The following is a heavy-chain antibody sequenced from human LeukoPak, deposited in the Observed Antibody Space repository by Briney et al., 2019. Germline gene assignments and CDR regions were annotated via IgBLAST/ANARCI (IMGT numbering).Heavy chain of an antibody. CDR1: GFTVSSSY. J-gene: IGHJ4*02. D-gene: IGHD6-19*01. CDR2: IYSDVGP. CDR3: ARVGVGTVAGNYFDD. V-gene: IGHV3-53*04. Sequence: GGSLRLSCTASGFTVSSSYMTWVRQALGGGREWVSLIYSDVGPFYADSVKGRFTISRHNFENTLYLQMNNLRAEDTAVDYCARVGVGTVAGNYFDDWGQGTLVTVSS.